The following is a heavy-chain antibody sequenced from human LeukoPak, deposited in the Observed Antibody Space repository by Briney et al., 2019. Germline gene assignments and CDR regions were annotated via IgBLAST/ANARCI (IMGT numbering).Heavy chain of an antibody. J-gene: IGHJ5*02. V-gene: IGHV4-59*01. Sequence: SETLSLTCTVSGGSISSYYWSWIRQPPGKGLEWIGYIYYSGSTNYNPSLKSRVTISVDTSKNQFSLKLSSVTAADTAVYYCARRNYDFWSGYYTFDPWGQGTLVTVSS. CDR3: ARRNYDFWSGYYTFDP. D-gene: IGHD3-3*01. CDR2: IYYSGST. CDR1: GGSISSYY.